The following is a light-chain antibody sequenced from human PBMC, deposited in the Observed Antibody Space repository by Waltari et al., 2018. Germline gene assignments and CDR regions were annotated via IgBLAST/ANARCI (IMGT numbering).Light chain of an antibody. Sequence: EIVLTPSPGTLALSPGERASLPCRASQSVGGTLAWYQQKPGPAPRLLMYGASIRAPGTPDRFSGTGFGTDFSLTISRLEPEDFAVYYCQHYVRLPATFGQGTKVEIK. V-gene: IGKV3-20*01. CDR1: QSVGGT. CDR2: GAS. CDR3: QHYVRLPAT. J-gene: IGKJ1*01.